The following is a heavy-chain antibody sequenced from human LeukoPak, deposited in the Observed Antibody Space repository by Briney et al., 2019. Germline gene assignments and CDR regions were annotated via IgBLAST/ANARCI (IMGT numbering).Heavy chain of an antibody. CDR2: IIPIFGTA. D-gene: IGHD3-3*01. V-gene: IGHV1-69*13. CDR3: ARDWGRITIFGVVKFDAFDI. Sequence: SVKVSCKASGGTFSSYAISWVRQAPGQGLEWMGGIIPIFGTANYAQKFQGGVTITADESTSTAYMELSSLRSEDTAVYYCARDWGRITIFGVVKFDAFDIWGQGTMVTVSS. CDR1: GGTFSSYA. J-gene: IGHJ3*02.